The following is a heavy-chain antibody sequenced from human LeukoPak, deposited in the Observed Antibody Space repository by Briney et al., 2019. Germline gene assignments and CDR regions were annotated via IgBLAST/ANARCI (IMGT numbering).Heavy chain of an antibody. CDR2: IHIDGDT. CDR1: GFTVTTTF. J-gene: IGHJ4*02. CDR3: ARGEGYMIRD. V-gene: IGHV3-66*01. D-gene: IGHD3-10*01. Sequence: GGSLRLSCAASGFTVTTTFMHWVRQAPGKGLEWVSDIHIDGDTHSADSVTGRFTISRDNSKNTLYLQLNSLRIEDTAIYYCARGEGYMIRDWGQGTLVTVSP.